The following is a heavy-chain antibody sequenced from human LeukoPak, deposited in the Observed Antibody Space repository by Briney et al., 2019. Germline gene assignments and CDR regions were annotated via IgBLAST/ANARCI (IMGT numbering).Heavy chain of an antibody. Sequence: GGSLRLSCAASGFTFSSYAMSWVRQAPGKGLEWVSAISGSGGSTYYADSVKGRFTISRDNSKNTLYLQMNSLSAEDTAVYYSAKSAVASYYYDSSGYYYFDYWGQGTLVTVSS. J-gene: IGHJ4*02. CDR1: GFTFSSYA. CDR3: AKSAVASYYYDSSGYYYFDY. CDR2: ISGSGGST. V-gene: IGHV3-23*01. D-gene: IGHD3-22*01.